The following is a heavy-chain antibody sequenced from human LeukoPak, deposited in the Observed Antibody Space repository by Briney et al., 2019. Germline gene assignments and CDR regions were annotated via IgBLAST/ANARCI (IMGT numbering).Heavy chain of an antibody. J-gene: IGHJ4*02. V-gene: IGHV1-2*02. CDR3: ARDLVGLTGYYNVEDY. CDR2: INPNSGGT. CDR1: GYTFTSYD. Sequence: ASVKVSCKASGYTFTSYDINWVRQAPGQGLEWMGWINPNSGGTNYAQKFQGRVTMTRDTSISTAYMELSRLRSDDTAVYYCARDLVGLTGYYNVEDYWGQGTLVTVSS. D-gene: IGHD3-9*01.